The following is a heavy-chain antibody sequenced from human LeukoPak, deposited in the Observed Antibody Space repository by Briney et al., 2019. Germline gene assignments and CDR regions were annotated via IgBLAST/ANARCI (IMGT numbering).Heavy chain of an antibody. J-gene: IGHJ5*02. V-gene: IGHV1-2*02. CDR2: INPNSGGT. Sequence: GASVKVSCKASGYTFTGYYMHWVRQAPGQGLEWMGWINPNSGGTNYAQKFQGGVTMTRDTSISTAYMELSRLRSDDTAVYYCARDSGFLEWLYRSNWFDPWGQGTLVTVSS. CDR1: GYTFTGYY. D-gene: IGHD3-3*01. CDR3: ARDSGFLEWLYRSNWFDP.